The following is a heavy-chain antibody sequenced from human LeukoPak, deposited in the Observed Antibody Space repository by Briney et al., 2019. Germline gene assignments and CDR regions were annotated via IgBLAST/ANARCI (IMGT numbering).Heavy chain of an antibody. CDR2: ISGSGDTT. Sequence: GSLRLSCAASGFTFSNYPMSWVRQAPGKGLEWVSVISGSGDTTYYADSVKGRFTISRDNSKNTLYLQMNSLRAEDTAVYYCAKTLVGTYAFDIWGQGTMVTVSS. V-gene: IGHV3-23*01. D-gene: IGHD1-26*01. J-gene: IGHJ3*02. CDR3: AKTLVGTYAFDI. CDR1: GFTFSNYP.